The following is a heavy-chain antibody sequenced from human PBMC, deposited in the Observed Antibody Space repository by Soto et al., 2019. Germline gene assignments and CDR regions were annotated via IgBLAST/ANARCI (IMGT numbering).Heavy chain of an antibody. J-gene: IGHJ4*02. CDR2: IYYSGST. Sequence: SETLSLTCTVSGGSISSGGYYWSWIRQHPGKGLEWIGYIYYSGSTYNNPPLKSRATISLDTSKNQFSLKLSSVTAADTAVYYCARRALPQCINGVCYKDGFWDYWGQGALVTVSS. CDR1: GGSISSGGYY. CDR3: ARRALPQCINGVCYKDGFWDY. D-gene: IGHD2-8*01. V-gene: IGHV4-31*03.